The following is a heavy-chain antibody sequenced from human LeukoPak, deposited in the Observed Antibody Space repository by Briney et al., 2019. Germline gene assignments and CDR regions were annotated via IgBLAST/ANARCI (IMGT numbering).Heavy chain of an antibody. D-gene: IGHD2-2*01. Sequence: GGSLRLSCAASGFTFSSYAMSWVRQAPGKGLEWVSAISGSGGSTYYADSVKGRFTISRDNAKNSLYLQMNSLRAEDTAVYYCARAPQLYCSSTSCYADAFDIWGQGTMVTVSS. CDR2: ISGSGGST. J-gene: IGHJ3*02. CDR1: GFTFSSYA. CDR3: ARAPQLYCSSTSCYADAFDI. V-gene: IGHV3-23*01.